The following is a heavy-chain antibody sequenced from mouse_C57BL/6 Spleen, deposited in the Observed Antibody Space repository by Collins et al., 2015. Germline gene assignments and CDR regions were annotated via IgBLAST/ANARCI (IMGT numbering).Heavy chain of an antibody. CDR1: GYTFTSYW. V-gene: IGHV1S81*02. D-gene: IGHD2-14*01. CDR2: INPSNGRT. Sequence: QVQLQQPGAELVKPGASVKLSCKASGYTFTSYWMHWVKQRPGQGLEWIGEINPSNGRTNYNEKFKSKATLTVDKSSSTAYMQLSSLTSEDSAVYYCARDRYDRDAMDYWGQGTSVTVSS. J-gene: IGHJ4*01. CDR3: ARDRYDRDAMDY.